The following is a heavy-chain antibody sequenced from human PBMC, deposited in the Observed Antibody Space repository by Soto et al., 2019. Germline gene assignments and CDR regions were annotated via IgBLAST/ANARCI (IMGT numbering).Heavy chain of an antibody. V-gene: IGHV1-46*01. CDR1: GYTFANYY. J-gene: IGHJ5*02. CDR2: INPSGGAP. Sequence: QVRLVQSGAEVQKPGASVKLSCEVSGYTFANYYVQWVRQAPGQGLEWMGKINPSGGAPTYAQKCKGRVTLTWDGSAKSVFMELRRLSDDDTAIYYCARQTVELSLGGFDPWGQGTPVTVSS. CDR3: ARQTVELSLGGFDP. D-gene: IGHD2-15*01.